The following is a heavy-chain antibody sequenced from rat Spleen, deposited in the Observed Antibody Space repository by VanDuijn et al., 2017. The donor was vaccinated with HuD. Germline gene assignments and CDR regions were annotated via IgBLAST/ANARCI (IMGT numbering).Heavy chain of an antibody. CDR3: ARDGAYYGSDLGYFDY. V-gene: IGHV2-30*01. D-gene: IGHD1-7*01. J-gene: IGHJ2*01. CDR1: GFSLTSYN. CDR2: RWTGGST. Sequence: QVQLKESGPGLVQPSQTLSLTCTVSGFSLTSYNVHWVRQPTGKGLEWMGVRWTGGSTDYNSALKSRLSISRDTSKSQVFLKMNSLQTEDIATYYCARDGAYYGSDLGYFDYWGQGVMVTVSS.